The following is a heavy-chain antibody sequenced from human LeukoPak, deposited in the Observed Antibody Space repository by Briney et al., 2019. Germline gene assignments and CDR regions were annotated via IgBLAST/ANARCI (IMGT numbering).Heavy chain of an antibody. V-gene: IGHV4-4*07. CDR1: GGSISSYY. D-gene: IGHD6-19*01. Sequence: PSETLSLTCTVSGGSISSYYWSWIRQPAGKGLEWIGRIYTSGSTNYNPSLKSRVTMSVDTSKNQFSLKLSSVTAADTAVYYCARDTPSSGWYPDAFDIWGQGTMVTVSS. J-gene: IGHJ3*02. CDR3: ARDTPSSGWYPDAFDI. CDR2: IYTSGST.